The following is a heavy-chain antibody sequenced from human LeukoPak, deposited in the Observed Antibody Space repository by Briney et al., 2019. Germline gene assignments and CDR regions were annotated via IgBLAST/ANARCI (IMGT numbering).Heavy chain of an antibody. Sequence: SETLSLTCAVYGGSFSGYYWSWIRQPPGKGLEWIGEINHSGSTNYNPSLKSRVTISVDTSKNQFSLKLSSVTAADTAVYYCARGPIFGVVRRLNFDYWGQGTLVTVSS. V-gene: IGHV4-34*01. CDR2: INHSGST. CDR3: ARGPIFGVVRRLNFDY. CDR1: GGSFSGYY. D-gene: IGHD3-3*01. J-gene: IGHJ4*02.